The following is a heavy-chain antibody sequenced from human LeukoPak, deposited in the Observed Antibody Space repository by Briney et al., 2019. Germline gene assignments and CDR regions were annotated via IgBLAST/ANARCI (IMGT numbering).Heavy chain of an antibody. CDR1: GFTFTGSA. CDR3: AADLRFGELALDY. V-gene: IGHV1-58*02. Sequence: SVKVSCKASGFTFTGSAMQWVPQARGQRLEWIGWIVVGSGNTNYAEKFQERVTITRDMSTSTAYMELSSLRSEDTAVYYCAADLRFGELALDYWGQGTLVTVSS. D-gene: IGHD3-10*01. CDR2: IVVGSGNT. J-gene: IGHJ4*02.